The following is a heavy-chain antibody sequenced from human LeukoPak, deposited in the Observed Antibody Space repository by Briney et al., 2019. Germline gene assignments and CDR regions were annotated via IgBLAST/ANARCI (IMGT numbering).Heavy chain of an antibody. Sequence: GWSLRLSCAASGFTFSNYWMRWVRQVPGKGLVWVARITSDGTSPTYAASVKGRFTISRDNAKNTLYLQMNGLRADNTGLYFCARAYSTSYADWFDPWGQGTLVTVSS. CDR2: ITSDGTSP. CDR3: ARAYSTSYADWFDP. V-gene: IGHV3-74*01. J-gene: IGHJ5*02. CDR1: GFTFSNYW. D-gene: IGHD2-21*01.